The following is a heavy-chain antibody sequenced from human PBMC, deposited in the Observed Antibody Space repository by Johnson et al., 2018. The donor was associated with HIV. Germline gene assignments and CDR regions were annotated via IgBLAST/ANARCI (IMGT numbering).Heavy chain of an antibody. CDR2: ISGSGGST. CDR1: GFTFTYYA. CDR3: ARVWVVEVARGAFDI. J-gene: IGHJ3*02. Sequence: VQLVESGGGLVQPGGSLRLSCAASGFTFTYYAMSWVRQAPGKGLEWVSGISGSGGSTYYADSVKGRFTISRDNSKNTLFLQMNSLRGEDTAVYYCARVWVVEVARGAFDIWGQGTMVTVSS. V-gene: IGHV3-23*04. D-gene: IGHD2-15*01.